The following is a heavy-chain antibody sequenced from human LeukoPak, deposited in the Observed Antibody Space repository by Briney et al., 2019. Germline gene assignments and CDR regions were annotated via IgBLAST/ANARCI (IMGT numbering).Heavy chain of an antibody. CDR2: IIPIFGKA. V-gene: IGHV1-69*01. Sequence: AXVKGSFKASGGAFSSYAISWVRQAPGQGVEWMGGIIPIFGKANYTQKFQGRVTITADESTSTAYMELSSLRSEDTAVYYCARDLENGYIDPDDAFDIWGQGTMVTVSS. CDR1: GGAFSSYA. CDR3: ARDLENGYIDPDDAFDI. D-gene: IGHD5-24*01. J-gene: IGHJ3*02.